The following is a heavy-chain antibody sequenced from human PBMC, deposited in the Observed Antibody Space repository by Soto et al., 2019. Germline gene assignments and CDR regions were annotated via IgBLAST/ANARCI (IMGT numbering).Heavy chain of an antibody. J-gene: IGHJ6*02. CDR2: ITSDASKK. V-gene: IGHV3-30*18. Sequence: GGSLRLSCAASDFGFNTFAMHWVRQAPGKGLQWVAVITSDASKKYYTDSVKGRFTISRDNSKVTLYLHMNSLKPEDTAVYYCAKARHYSGHQPYFDALDVWGQGTTVTVSS. CDR1: DFGFNTFA. D-gene: IGHD1-26*01. CDR3: AKARHYSGHQPYFDALDV.